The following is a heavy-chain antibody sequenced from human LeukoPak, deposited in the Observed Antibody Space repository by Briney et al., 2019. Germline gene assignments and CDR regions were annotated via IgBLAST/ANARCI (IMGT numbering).Heavy chain of an antibody. V-gene: IGHV1-18*01. CDR2: ISVYNDNT. CDR1: EYTFTSYD. J-gene: IGHJ6*03. Sequence: ASVKVSCKASEYTFTSYDINWVRQATGQGLEWMGWISVYNDNTKYSQNLQGRVTLTTDKSTNTAYMELRSLRSDDTAIYYCARAVSGGSSFFYMDVWGKGTTVTISS. D-gene: IGHD2-15*01. CDR3: ARAVSGGSSFFYMDV.